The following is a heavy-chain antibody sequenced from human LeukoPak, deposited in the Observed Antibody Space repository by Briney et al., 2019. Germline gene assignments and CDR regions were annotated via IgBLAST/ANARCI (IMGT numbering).Heavy chain of an antibody. V-gene: IGHV4-39*01. CDR2: LYDSGST. CDR1: GGSISSSSYY. D-gene: IGHD6-19*01. J-gene: IGHJ4*02. CDR3: ARQVVAVAGTGYFDY. Sequence: SETLSLTCTVSGGSISSSSYYWDWIRQPPGKGLEWIGNLYDSGSTHYNPSLRSRVTISADTSKNQFSLKLSSVTAADTAVYFCARQVVAVAGTGYFDYWGQGTLVTVSS.